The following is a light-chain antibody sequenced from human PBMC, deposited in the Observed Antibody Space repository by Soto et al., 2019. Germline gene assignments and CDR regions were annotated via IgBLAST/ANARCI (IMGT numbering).Light chain of an antibody. CDR2: GAS. J-gene: IGKJ4*01. CDR3: QQHSTWPLT. CDR1: QSVSSY. V-gene: IGKV3-11*01. Sequence: VMTHSPANLSVSPVERATLSCRSSQSVSSYSAWYQQKPGQAPRLLIYGASNRATGIPARFSGSGSGTDFTLTISSLEPEDFAVYYCQQHSTWPLTFGGGTKVDIK.